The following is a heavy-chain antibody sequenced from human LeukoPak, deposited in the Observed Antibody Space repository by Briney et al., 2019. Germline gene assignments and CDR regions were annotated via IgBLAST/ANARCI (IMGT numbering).Heavy chain of an antibody. CDR2: ISSNGGSS. V-gene: IGHV3-64*01. CDR3: ARDGSIAVAGTPFDY. D-gene: IGHD6-19*01. J-gene: IGHJ4*02. CDR1: GFTFSSYA. Sequence: GGSLRLSCAASGFTFSSYAMHWVRQAPGKGLEYVSAISSNGGSSYYANSVKGRFTISRDNSKNTLYLQMGSLRAEDMAVYYCARDGSIAVAGTPFDYWGQGTLVSVSS.